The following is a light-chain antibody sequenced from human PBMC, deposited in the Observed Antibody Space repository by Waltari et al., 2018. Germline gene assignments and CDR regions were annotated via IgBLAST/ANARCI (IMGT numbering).Light chain of an antibody. CDR1: SSDVGGQNH. CDR3: ISDTTSSTWV. Sequence: QSALTQPASVSGSPGQSITISCTGTSSDVGGQNHVCWYQQSPGKAPKLIIYEVANRPECVYIPFSVSKSGNMAALSISGRQAEDDADYYCISDTTSSTWVFGGGTKLT. V-gene: IGLV2-14*01. CDR2: EVA. J-gene: IGLJ3*02.